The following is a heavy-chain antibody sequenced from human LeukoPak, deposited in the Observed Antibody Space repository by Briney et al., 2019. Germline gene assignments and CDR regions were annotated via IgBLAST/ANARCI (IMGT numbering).Heavy chain of an antibody. CDR2: INHSGST. V-gene: IGHV4-34*03. J-gene: IGHJ4*02. Sequence: SETLSLTCTVSGGSIYNYYWSWIRQPPGKGLEWIGDINHSGSTNYNPSLKSRVTISVDTSKNQFSLKLSSVTAADTAVYYWAGGSIIRGGSADYWGQGTLVTVSS. D-gene: IGHD3-10*01. CDR1: GGSIYNYY. CDR3: AGGSIIRGGSADY.